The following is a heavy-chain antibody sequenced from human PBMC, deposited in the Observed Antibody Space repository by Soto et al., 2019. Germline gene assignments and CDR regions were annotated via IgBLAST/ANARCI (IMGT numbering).Heavy chain of an antibody. CDR3: ARGYDWFDP. D-gene: IGHD5-12*01. CDR2: IYYSGST. Sequence: QVQLQESGPGLVEPSETLSLTCSVSGDSISSSYWSWIRQPPGKGLEWIGYIYYSGSTNYNPSLKSRVTRSLDTSKNQFSLKVSSVTAADTAVYYCARGYDWFDPWGQGTLVTVSS. CDR1: GDSISSSY. V-gene: IGHV4-59*01. J-gene: IGHJ5*02.